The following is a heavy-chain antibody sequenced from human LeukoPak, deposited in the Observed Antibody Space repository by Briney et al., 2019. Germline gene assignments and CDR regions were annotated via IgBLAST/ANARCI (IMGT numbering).Heavy chain of an antibody. CDR2: ITGSGGST. Sequence: GGSLRLSCAASGFTFTSYTMTWVRQAPGKGLEWVSAITGSGGSTFYADSVKGRFTISRDNSKNTLYLQMNSLRAEDTAVYYCAKGPRYCGSGCYFLVEYWGQGTLVTVSS. CDR3: AKGPRYCGSGCYFLVEY. D-gene: IGHD2-21*02. CDR1: GFTFTSYT. J-gene: IGHJ4*02. V-gene: IGHV3-23*01.